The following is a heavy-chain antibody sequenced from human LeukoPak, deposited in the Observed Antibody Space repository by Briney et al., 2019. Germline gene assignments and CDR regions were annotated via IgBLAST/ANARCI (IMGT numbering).Heavy chain of an antibody. V-gene: IGHV3-13*01. CDR3: ARDRGGGHMDV. D-gene: IGHD2-15*01. CDR2: IGTTGDT. Sequence: GGSLRLSCAASGFTFTTYDMHWVRQATGKGLEWVSAIGTTGDTYYPGSVKGRFTISRENAKDSLYLQMNSLRAGDTAVYYCARDRGGGHMDVWGKGTTVTISS. J-gene: IGHJ6*03. CDR1: GFTFTTYD.